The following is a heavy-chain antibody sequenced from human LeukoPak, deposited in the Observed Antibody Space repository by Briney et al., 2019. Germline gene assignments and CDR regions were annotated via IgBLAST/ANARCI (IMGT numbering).Heavy chain of an antibody. V-gene: IGHV3-21*04. J-gene: IGHJ3*02. CDR2: ISSSSSYI. CDR3: AKDKEWGITTGAFDI. CDR1: GFTFSSYS. D-gene: IGHD3-22*01. Sequence: PGGSLRLSCAASGFTFSSYSMNWVRQAPGKGLEWVSSISSSSSYIYYADSVKGRFTISRDNAKNSLYLQMNSLRAEDTALYYCAKDKEWGITTGAFDIWGQGTMVTVSS.